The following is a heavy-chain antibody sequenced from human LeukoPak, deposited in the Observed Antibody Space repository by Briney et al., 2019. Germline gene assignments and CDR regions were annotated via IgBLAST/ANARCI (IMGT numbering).Heavy chain of an antibody. J-gene: IGHJ4*02. D-gene: IGHD4-17*01. V-gene: IGHV3-23*01. CDR2: ISGSGGST. Sequence: GGSLRLSCAASGFTFSSYAMSRVRQAPGKGLEWVSAISGSGGSTYYADSVKGRFTISRDNSKNTLYLQMNSLRAEDTAVYYCAKDLSGDYFHYFDYWGQGTLVTVSS. CDR1: GFTFSSYA. CDR3: AKDLSGDYFHYFDY.